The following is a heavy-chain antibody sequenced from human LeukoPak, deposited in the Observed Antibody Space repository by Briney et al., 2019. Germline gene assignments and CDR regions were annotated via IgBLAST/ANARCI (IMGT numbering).Heavy chain of an antibody. CDR3: AKFNKAGYSFGTGYFDY. V-gene: IGHV3-23*01. CDR2: ISGSGGST. D-gene: IGHD5-18*01. Sequence: PGGSLRLSCAASGFTFSSYAMSWVRQAPAKGLKWVSAISGSGGSTYYADSVKGRFTISRDNSKNTLYLQMNSLRAEDTAVYYCAKFNKAGYSFGTGYFDYWGQGTLVTVSS. J-gene: IGHJ4*02. CDR1: GFTFSSYA.